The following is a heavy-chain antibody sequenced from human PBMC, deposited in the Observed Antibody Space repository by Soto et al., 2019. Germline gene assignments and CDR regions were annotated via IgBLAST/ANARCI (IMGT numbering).Heavy chain of an antibody. CDR3: TRERWDYGDPKWYFDL. D-gene: IGHD4-17*01. CDR1: GFTFSRYA. CDR2: ISYDGSNK. Sequence: PGGSLSLSCAASGFTFSRYAMHWVRQAPGKGLEWVAVISYDGSNKYYADSVKGRFTISRDNSKNTLYLQMNSLRAEDTAVYYCTRERWDYGDPKWYFDLWGRGTLVTVSS. J-gene: IGHJ2*01. V-gene: IGHV3-30-3*01.